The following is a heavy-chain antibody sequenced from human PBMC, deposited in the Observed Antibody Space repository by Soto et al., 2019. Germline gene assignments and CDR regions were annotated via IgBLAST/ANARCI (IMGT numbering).Heavy chain of an antibody. D-gene: IGHD3-10*01. J-gene: IGHJ4*02. CDR3: ATNYGSGSTHFDY. V-gene: IGHV1-69*02. Sequence: QVQLVQSGAEVKKPGSSVKVSCTASEGTFNSYTISWVRQAPGQGLECMGRVIPILGMANFAQKFQGRVIITADKSTSTAYMVLSSMRSDDTAVYYCATNYGSGSTHFDYWGQGTLVTVSS. CDR2: VIPILGMA. CDR1: EGTFNSYT.